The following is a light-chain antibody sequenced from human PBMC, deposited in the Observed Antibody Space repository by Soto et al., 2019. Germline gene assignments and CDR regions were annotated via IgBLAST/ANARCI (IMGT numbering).Light chain of an antibody. CDR2: DVS. Sequence: QSVLTQPASVSGSPGQSITISCTGTSSDVGGYNYVSWYQQHPGKAPKLMIYDVSNRPSGVSDRFSGSKSGNTAALTNSGLQAEDGADYYCSSYTRSSSWVFGGGTKLTVL. CDR3: SSYTRSSSWV. J-gene: IGLJ3*02. V-gene: IGLV2-14*01. CDR1: SSDVGGYNY.